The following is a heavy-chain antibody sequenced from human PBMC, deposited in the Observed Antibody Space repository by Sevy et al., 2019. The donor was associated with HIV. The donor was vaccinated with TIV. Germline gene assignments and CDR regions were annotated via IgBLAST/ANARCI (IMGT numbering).Heavy chain of an antibody. CDR3: AKGLAGPCRRYFDY. J-gene: IGHJ4*02. V-gene: IGHV3-30*02. CDR1: GFTFSNYG. CDR2: IRYDGSDK. Sequence: GGSLRLSCAASGFTFSNYGMHWVRQVPGKGLEWVTFIRYDGSDKYYAASGKSRFTTSRADSQNTWYLQMDSLGAADTDIYFCAKGLAGPCRRYFDYWGQGTLVTVSS. D-gene: IGHD2-15*01.